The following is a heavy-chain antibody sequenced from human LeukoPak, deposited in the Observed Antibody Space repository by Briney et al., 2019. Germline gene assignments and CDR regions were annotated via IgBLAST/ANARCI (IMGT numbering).Heavy chain of an antibody. D-gene: IGHD3-10*01. Sequence: SETLSLTCTVSGGSISSYYWSWIRQTAGKGLEWIGRLSTSGTTNYNPPLKSRVTMSVDTSKNQFSLNLTSVTAADTAVYYCAGARGQSGVDYWGQGTLVTVSS. CDR2: LSTSGTT. CDR3: AGARGQSGVDY. CDR1: GGSISSYY. V-gene: IGHV4-4*07. J-gene: IGHJ4*02.